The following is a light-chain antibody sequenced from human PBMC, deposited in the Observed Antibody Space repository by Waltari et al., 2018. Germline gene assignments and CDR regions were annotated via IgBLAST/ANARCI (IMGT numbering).Light chain of an antibody. V-gene: IGLV2-11*01. CDR1: SSDVGFYNY. CDR3: CSYAGIYTL. CDR2: DVS. Sequence: QSALTQPRSVSGSPGQSVTISCTGTSSDVGFYNYVSWYQQHPGKVPKLRIYDVSKRPSGVPDRFSGSKSGNTASLTISGLQAEDEADYYCCSYAGIYTLFGGGTKLTVL. J-gene: IGLJ2*01.